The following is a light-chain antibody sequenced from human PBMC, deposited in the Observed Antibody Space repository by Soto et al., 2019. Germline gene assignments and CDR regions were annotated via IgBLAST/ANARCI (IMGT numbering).Light chain of an antibody. J-gene: IGKJ1*01. CDR2: GAS. Sequence: EIVLTQSPGTLSLSPGETATLSCRTSQSVSASFLAWYQQKPGQAPRLLIFGASNRAAGVPDRLSGSGSGTDFTLTINRLEPEDLVVYYCQQYVASPWTFGQGTKVEIK. CDR1: QSVSASF. CDR3: QQYVASPWT. V-gene: IGKV3-20*01.